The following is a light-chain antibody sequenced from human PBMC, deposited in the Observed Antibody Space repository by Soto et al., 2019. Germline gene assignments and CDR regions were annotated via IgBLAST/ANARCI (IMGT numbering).Light chain of an antibody. Sequence: EIQMTQSPSSLSASVGETVTLTCRASHTIATYLNWYRQKSGKVPEVLIYGASSLQRGVPARFNGRGYWTDFPLPIRSFQPEGFSTYFCQQFYYYPHTFGQGTKLEV. V-gene: IGKV1-39*01. CDR3: QQFYYYPHT. J-gene: IGKJ2*01. CDR2: GAS. CDR1: HTIATY.